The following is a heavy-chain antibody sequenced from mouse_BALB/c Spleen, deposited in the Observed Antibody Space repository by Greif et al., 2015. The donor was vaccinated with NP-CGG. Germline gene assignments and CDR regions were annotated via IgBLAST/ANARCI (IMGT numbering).Heavy chain of an antibody. J-gene: IGHJ3*01. D-gene: IGHD2-14*01. CDR2: ISSGGSYT. Sequence: EVKLVESGGGLVKPGGSLKLSCAASGFTFSSYAMSWVRQTPEKRLEWVATISSGGSYTYYPDSVKGRFTISRDNAKNTLYLQMSSLRSEDTAMYYCAREVLSWFAYWGQGTLVTVSA. CDR3: AREVLSWFAY. V-gene: IGHV5-9-1*01. CDR1: GFTFSSYA.